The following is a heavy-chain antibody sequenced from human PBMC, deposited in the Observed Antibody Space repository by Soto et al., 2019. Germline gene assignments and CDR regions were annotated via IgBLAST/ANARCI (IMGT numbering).Heavy chain of an antibody. D-gene: IGHD3-10*01. Sequence: QVQLQQWGAGLLKPSETLSLTCAVYGGSFSGYYWSWIRQPPGKGLEWIGEINHSGSTNYNPSLKSRVTISVDTSKNQFSLKLSSGTAADTAVYYCARDRSLVQYYYGSGVWDYWGQGTLVTVSS. CDR2: INHSGST. V-gene: IGHV4-34*01. CDR3: ARDRSLVQYYYGSGVWDY. CDR1: GGSFSGYY. J-gene: IGHJ4*02.